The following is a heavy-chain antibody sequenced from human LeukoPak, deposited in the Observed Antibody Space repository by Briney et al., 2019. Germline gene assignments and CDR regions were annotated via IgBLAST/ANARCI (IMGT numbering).Heavy chain of an antibody. J-gene: IGHJ6*04. Sequence: PGGSLRLSWAASGFTFSSYWMSWVRQAPVKGLEWVANIKQDGSEKYYVDSVKGRFTISRDNAKNSLYLQMNSLRAGDTAVYYCARAGLLWFGPAGYYGMDVWGKGTTVTVSS. CDR3: ARAGLLWFGPAGYYGMDV. D-gene: IGHD3-10*01. CDR2: IKQDGSEK. V-gene: IGHV3-7*03. CDR1: GFTFSSYW.